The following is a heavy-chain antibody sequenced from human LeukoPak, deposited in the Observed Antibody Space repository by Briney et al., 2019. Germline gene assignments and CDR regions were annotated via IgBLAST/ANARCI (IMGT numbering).Heavy chain of an antibody. CDR3: ARASTDYYDSSGYDY. CDR2: IIPILGIA. J-gene: IGHJ4*02. Sequence: GASVKVFCKASGGTFSSYTISWVRQAPGQGLEWMGRIIPILGIANYAQKFQGRVTITADKSTSTAYMELSSLRSEDTAVYYCARASTDYYDSSGYDYWGPGTPVTVSS. D-gene: IGHD3-22*01. V-gene: IGHV1-69*02. CDR1: GGTFSSYT.